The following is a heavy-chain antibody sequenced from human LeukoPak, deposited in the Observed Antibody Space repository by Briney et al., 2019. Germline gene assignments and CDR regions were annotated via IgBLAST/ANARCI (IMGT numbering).Heavy chain of an antibody. J-gene: IGHJ5*02. CDR2: ITGSGTNT. CDR3: AQSRGGWFDR. CDR1: GFTFSSYA. Sequence: GGSLRLSCAASGFTFSSYAMGWVCQGPGKGLDWASTITGSGTNTYYADSVKGRFTISRDNSKNTLYLQMNSLRAEDTAIYYCAQSRGGWFDRWGQGTLVTVSS. D-gene: IGHD3-16*01. V-gene: IGHV3-23*01.